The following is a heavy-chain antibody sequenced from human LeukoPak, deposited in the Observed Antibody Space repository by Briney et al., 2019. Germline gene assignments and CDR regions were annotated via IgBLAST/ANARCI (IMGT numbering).Heavy chain of an antibody. CDR2: IRYDGSNK. D-gene: IGHD2-2*01. J-gene: IGHJ4*01. CDR1: GFIFSNYG. Sequence: RSGGSLRLSCAASGFIFSNYGMHWVRQGQGKGLEWVASIRYDGSNKYYADSVKGRFTISRDSGKNMVYMQVNRQSAEDTALYYCAKDPCSSTSCYGEYWGQGTLVTVS. V-gene: IGHV3-30*02. CDR3: AKDPCSSTSCYGEY.